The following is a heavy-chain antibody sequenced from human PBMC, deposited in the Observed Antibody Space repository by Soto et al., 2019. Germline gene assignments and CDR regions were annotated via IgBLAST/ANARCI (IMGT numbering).Heavy chain of an antibody. V-gene: IGHV3-23*01. Sequence: EVQLLESGGGLVQPGESLRLSCAASGFTFSSYAMSWVHQAPGKGLEWVSGINGGGVSTYYADSVKGRFTISRDNSKNTLYLQMDSLRAEDTAVYYCAKAPIAAGGTGSYGYWGQGTLVTVSS. D-gene: IGHD6-13*01. J-gene: IGHJ4*02. CDR2: INGGGVST. CDR3: AKAPIAAGGTGSYGY. CDR1: GFTFSSYA.